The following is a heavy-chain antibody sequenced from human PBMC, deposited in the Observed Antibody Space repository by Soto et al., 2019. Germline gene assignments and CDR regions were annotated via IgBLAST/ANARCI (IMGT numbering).Heavy chain of an antibody. CDR1: GFTFSNAW. CDR2: IKSKTDGGTT. CDR3: TTGVDWLGYYYYYMDV. Sequence: EVQLVESGGGLVKPGGSLRLSCAASGFTFSNAWMSWVRHAPGKGLEWAGRIKSKTDGGTTDYAALVKGRFTISRDDSKNTLYLQMNSLKTEDTDVYYCTTGVDWLGYYYYYMDVWGKGTTVTVSS. D-gene: IGHD3-9*01. J-gene: IGHJ6*03. V-gene: IGHV3-15*01.